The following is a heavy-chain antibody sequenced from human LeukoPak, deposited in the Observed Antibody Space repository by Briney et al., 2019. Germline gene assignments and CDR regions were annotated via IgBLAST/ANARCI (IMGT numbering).Heavy chain of an antibody. D-gene: IGHD3-22*01. CDR2: INPNSGGT. CDR3: ARDERYDSSGYPFDY. V-gene: IGHV1-2*02. J-gene: IGHJ4*02. CDR1: GYTFTSYF. Sequence: ASVKVSCKASGYTFTSYFIHWVRQAPGQGLEWIGWINPNSGGTNYAQRFQGRVTMTSDTSISTAYMELSRLRSNDTALYYCARDERYDSSGYPFDYWGQGTLVTVSS.